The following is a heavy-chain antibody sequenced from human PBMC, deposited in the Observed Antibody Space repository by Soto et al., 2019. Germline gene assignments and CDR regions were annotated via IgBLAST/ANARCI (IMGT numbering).Heavy chain of an antibody. CDR2: ISSSSSYI. V-gene: IGHV3-21*01. D-gene: IGHD4-17*01. J-gene: IGHJ6*02. CDR3: ARDQREYGDYSPRRFGDYYYYYGMDV. CDR1: GFTFSSYS. Sequence: GGSLRLSCAASGFTFSSYSMNWVRQAPGKGLEWVSSISSSSSYIYYADSVKGRFTISRDNAKNSLYLQMNSLRAEDTAVYYCARDQREYGDYSPRRFGDYYYYYGMDVWGQGTTVTVSS.